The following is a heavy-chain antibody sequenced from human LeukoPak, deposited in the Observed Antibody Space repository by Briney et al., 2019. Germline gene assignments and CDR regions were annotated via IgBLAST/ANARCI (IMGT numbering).Heavy chain of an antibody. J-gene: IGHJ6*02. D-gene: IGHD1-1*01. Sequence: ASVKVSCKASGYTFTTYGISWVRQAPGQGLEWMGWISAYNGDTNYAQKLQGRVTMTTDTSTSTAYMELRSLRSDDTAVYCCARDPYDPYGMDVWGQGTTVTVSS. CDR3: ARDPYDPYGMDV. V-gene: IGHV1-18*01. CDR1: GYTFTTYG. CDR2: ISAYNGDT.